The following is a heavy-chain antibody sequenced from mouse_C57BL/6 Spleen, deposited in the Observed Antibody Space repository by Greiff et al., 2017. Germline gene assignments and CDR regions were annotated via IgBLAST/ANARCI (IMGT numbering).Heavy chain of an antibody. CDR1: GYTFTSYW. Sequence: QVQLQQPGAELVRPGSSVKLSCKASGYTFTSYWMHWVKQRPIQGLEWIGNIDPSDSETHYNQKFKDKATLTVDKSSSTAYMQLSSLTSEDSAVYYGARWSSGYGAWFAYWGQGTLVTVSA. J-gene: IGHJ3*01. CDR2: IDPSDSET. V-gene: IGHV1-52*01. D-gene: IGHD3-2*02. CDR3: ARWSSGYGAWFAY.